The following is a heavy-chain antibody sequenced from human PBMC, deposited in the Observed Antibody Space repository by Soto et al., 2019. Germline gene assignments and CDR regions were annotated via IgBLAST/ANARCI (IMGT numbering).Heavy chain of an antibody. V-gene: IGHV5-51*01. D-gene: IGHD6-6*01. CDR2: IFPGDSDT. J-gene: IGHJ4*02. Sequence: GESLKISCKGSGYISANDWIAWVRQMPGKGLEWMGIIFPGDSDTRYSPSFQGQVTISADKSINTAYLQWSSLKASDTAVYYCARRVAAHPYFDFWGQGALVTVSS. CDR3: ARRVAAHPYFDF. CDR1: GYISANDW.